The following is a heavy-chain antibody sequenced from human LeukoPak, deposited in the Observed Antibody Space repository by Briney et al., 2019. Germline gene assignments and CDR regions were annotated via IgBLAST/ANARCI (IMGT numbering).Heavy chain of an antibody. CDR2: INHSGST. V-gene: IGHV4-34*01. CDR1: GGSFSGYY. CDR3: ARGRTGPEDWFDP. D-gene: IGHD1-1*01. Sequence: SETLSLTCAVYGGSFSGYYWSWIRQPPGKGLEWIGEINHSGSTNYNPSLKSRVTMSVDTSKNQFSLKLSSVTAADTAVYYCARGRTGPEDWFDPWGQGTLVTVSS. J-gene: IGHJ5*02.